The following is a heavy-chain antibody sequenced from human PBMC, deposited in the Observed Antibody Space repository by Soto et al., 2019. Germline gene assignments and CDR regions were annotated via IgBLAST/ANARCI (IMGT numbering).Heavy chain of an antibody. Sequence: GSLRLSCAASGFTLNDYHMNWVRQAPGKGLEWVANIRKDGSEKDYVDSVKGRFTISRDNAKDSLYLQMNSLRAEDTAVYHCVRGFYGAFCSGYSCYDYWGLGTLVTVSS. D-gene: IGHD3-3*01. CDR2: IRKDGSEK. CDR1: GFTLNDYH. J-gene: IGHJ4*02. V-gene: IGHV3-7*01. CDR3: VRGFYGAFCSGYSCYDY.